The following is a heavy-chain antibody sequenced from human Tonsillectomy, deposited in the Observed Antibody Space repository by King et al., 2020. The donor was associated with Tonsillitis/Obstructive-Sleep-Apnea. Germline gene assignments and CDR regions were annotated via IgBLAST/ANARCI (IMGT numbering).Heavy chain of an antibody. CDR1: GFTFSSYA. J-gene: IGHJ6*03. V-gene: IGHV3-64D*06. Sequence: QLVQSGGDLVQPGGSLRLSCSASGFTFSSYAMHWVRQAPGKGLEYVSAISCYGGTTSYADSVKGRFTISRDNSKNTVYFQMSSLGAEDTAVYYFVKGTSGEFCYYHMDVWGKGTTVTVSS. CDR2: ISCYGGTT. CDR3: VKGTSGEFCYYHMDV. D-gene: IGHD3-10*01.